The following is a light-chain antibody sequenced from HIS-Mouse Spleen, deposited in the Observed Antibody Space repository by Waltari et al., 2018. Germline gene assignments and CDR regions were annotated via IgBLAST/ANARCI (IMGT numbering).Light chain of an antibody. CDR1: QSLVHSDGNTY. V-gene: IGKV2-30*02. CDR2: RVS. CDR3: MQGTHWPIT. J-gene: IGKJ2*01. Sequence: DVVMTQSPLSLPVTLGQPASISCRSSQSLVHSDGNTYLNWFQQRPGQSPRRLIYRVSSRDSGVADRFIGSGSGTDFTLKISRVEAEDVGVYYCMQGTHWPITFGQGTKLEIK.